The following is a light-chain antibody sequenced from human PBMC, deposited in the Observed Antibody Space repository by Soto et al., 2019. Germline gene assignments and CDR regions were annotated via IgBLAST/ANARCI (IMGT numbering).Light chain of an antibody. CDR2: GAS. CDR1: HGISSH. V-gene: IGKV3D-15*01. Sequence: VLTQSPATLSVSPGERATLSCRASHGISSHLAWYQQKPGHPPRLLIYGASNRATGIPGRFSASGSGTDFTLTITPLEPEDFAVYFCQQYANSPITFGQGTRLEIK. CDR3: QQYANSPIT. J-gene: IGKJ5*01.